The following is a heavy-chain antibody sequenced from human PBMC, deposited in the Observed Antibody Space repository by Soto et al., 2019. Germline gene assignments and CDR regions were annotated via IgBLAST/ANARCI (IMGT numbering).Heavy chain of an antibody. J-gene: IGHJ4*02. Sequence: PGGSLRLSCAASGFTVSSNYMSWVRQAPGKGLEWVSVIYSGGSTYYADSVKGRFTISRHNSKNTLYLQMNSLRAEDTAVYYCARIPRLYCSGCSCYSEGYFDHWGQGTLVTVSS. CDR3: ARIPRLYCSGCSCYSEGYFDH. CDR1: GFTVSSNY. V-gene: IGHV3-53*04. CDR2: IYSGGST. D-gene: IGHD2-15*01.